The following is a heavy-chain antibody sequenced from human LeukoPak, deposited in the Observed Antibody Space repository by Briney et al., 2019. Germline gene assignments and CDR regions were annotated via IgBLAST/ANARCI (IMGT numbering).Heavy chain of an antibody. CDR2: IIPIFGTA. CDR3: ARVSLQLWLLGAFDI. Sequence: ASVKVSCKASGGTFSSYAISWVRQAPGQGLEWMGGIIPIFGTANYAQKFQGRVTITADESTSTAYMELSSLRSEDTAVYYCARVSLQLWLLGAFDIWRQGTMVTVSS. J-gene: IGHJ3*02. D-gene: IGHD5-18*01. CDR1: GGTFSSYA. V-gene: IGHV1-69*13.